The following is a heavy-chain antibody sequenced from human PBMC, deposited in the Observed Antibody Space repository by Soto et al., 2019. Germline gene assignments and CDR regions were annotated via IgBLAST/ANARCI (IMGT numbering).Heavy chain of an antibody. Sequence: GGSLRLSCVTSAFSLTSCSMSWVRQTPGKGLEWVSALSRSGGATYYADSVKGRFTISRDTSTNTLYLQMSNLRAEDTAIYYCAKGEMATIRNSFDPWGQGTLVTVSS. CDR3: AKGEMATIRNSFDP. D-gene: IGHD5-12*01. CDR1: AFSLTSCS. V-gene: IGHV3-23*01. CDR2: LSRSGGAT. J-gene: IGHJ5*02.